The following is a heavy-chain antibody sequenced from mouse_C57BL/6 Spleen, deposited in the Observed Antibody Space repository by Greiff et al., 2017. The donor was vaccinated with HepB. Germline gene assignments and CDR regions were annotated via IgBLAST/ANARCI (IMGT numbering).Heavy chain of an antibody. V-gene: IGHV2-2*01. CDR1: GFSLTSYG. CDR2: IWSGGST. CDR3: ARGGYDYDSTYYFDY. Sequence: VQVVESGPGLVQPSQSLSITCTVSGFSLTSYGVHWVRQSPGKGLEWLGVIWSGGSTDYNAAFISRLSISKDNSKSQVFFKMNSLQADDTAIYYCARGGYDYDSTYYFDYWGQGTTLTVSS. D-gene: IGHD2-4*01. J-gene: IGHJ2*01.